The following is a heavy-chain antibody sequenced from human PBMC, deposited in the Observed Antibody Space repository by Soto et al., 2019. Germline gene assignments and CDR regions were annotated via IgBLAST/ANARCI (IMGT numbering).Heavy chain of an antibody. CDR1: GFSINTHD. V-gene: IGHV3-23*01. D-gene: IGHD1-26*01. CDR3: AKVNWYSGPDDDS. J-gene: IGHJ4*02. CDR2: INRAGAST. Sequence: GGSLRLSCAASGFSINTHDVNWVRQAPGKGLEWVSGINRAGASTYYADSVRGRFTISGDISKNTVYLQMNSLRGEDTALYYCAKVNWYSGPDDDSWGQGTLVTVSS.